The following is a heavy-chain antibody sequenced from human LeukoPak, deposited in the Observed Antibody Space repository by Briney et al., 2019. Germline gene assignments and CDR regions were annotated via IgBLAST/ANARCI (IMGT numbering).Heavy chain of an antibody. V-gene: IGHV3-21*01. CDR2: ISSSSSYI. J-gene: IGHJ6*03. Sequence: GGSLRLSCAASGFTFSDYNMNWVRQAPGKGLEWVSSISSSSSYIYYADSVKGRFTISRDNAKNSLYLQMNSLRAEDTAVYYCARAVATINYYYYYMDVWGKGTTVTVSS. CDR3: ARAVATINYYYYYMDV. CDR1: GFTFSDYN. D-gene: IGHD5-12*01.